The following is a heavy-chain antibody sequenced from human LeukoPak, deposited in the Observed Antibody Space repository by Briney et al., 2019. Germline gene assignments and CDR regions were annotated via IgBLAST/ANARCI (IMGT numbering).Heavy chain of an antibody. J-gene: IGHJ5*02. CDR2: IYTSGST. CDR1: GGSISSGSYY. V-gene: IGHV4-61*02. CDR3: ARVGRYSYGYSLSWWFDP. Sequence: DPSETLSLTCTVSGGSISSGSYYWSWIRQPAGKGLEWIGRIYTSGSTNYNPSLKSRVTISVDTSKNQFSLKLSSVTAADTAVYYCARVGRYSYGYSLSWWFDPWGQGTLVTVSS. D-gene: IGHD5-18*01.